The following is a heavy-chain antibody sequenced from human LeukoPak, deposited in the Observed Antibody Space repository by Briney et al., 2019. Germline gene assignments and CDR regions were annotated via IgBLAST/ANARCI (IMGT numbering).Heavy chain of an antibody. CDR2: INYSGST. J-gene: IGHJ4*02. CDR3: ARHGDTAMVFVD. V-gene: IGHV4-59*08. Sequence: SETLSLTCTVSGGSISNYYWNWIRQPPGKGLEWLGYINYSGSTNYNPSLKSRVTISVHTSKKQLSLKLTSVTAADTAVYYCARHGDTAMVFVDWGQGTLVTVSS. D-gene: IGHD5-18*01. CDR1: GGSISNYY.